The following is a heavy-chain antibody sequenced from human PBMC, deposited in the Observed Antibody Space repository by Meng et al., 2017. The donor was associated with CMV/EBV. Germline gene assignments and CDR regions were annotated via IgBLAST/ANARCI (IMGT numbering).Heavy chain of an antibody. CDR1: GFTFSSYS. CDR3: AREVYEALFASPGDAFDI. D-gene: IGHD3-3*01. CDR2: ISSSSSYM. V-gene: IGHV3-21*01. J-gene: IGHJ3*02. Sequence: GESLKISCAASGFTFSSYSMNWVRQAPGKGLEWVSSISSSSSYMYYADSVKSRFTISRDNAKNSLFLQMNSLRAEDTAVYYCAREVYEALFASPGDAFDIWGQGTMVTVSS.